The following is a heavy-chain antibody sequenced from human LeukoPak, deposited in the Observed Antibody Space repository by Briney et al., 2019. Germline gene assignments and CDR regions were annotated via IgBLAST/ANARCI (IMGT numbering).Heavy chain of an antibody. CDR2: INHSGST. Sequence: PGGSLRLSCGASGFTFNNYWMTWVRQPPGKGLEWIGEINHSGSTNYNPSLKSRVTISVDTSKNQFSLKLSSVTAADTAVYYCASRYPDIAAAGTRYFQHWGQGTLVTVSS. V-gene: IGHV4-34*01. CDR1: GFTFNNYW. CDR3: ASRYPDIAAAGTRYFQH. J-gene: IGHJ1*01. D-gene: IGHD6-13*01.